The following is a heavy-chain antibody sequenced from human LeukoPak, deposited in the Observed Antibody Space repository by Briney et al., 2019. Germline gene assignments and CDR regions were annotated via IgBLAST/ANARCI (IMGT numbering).Heavy chain of an antibody. Sequence: SGGSLRLSSAASEFTFSAYWVHWVRQAPGKGLVWVSRIRGDGSMTNYADSVKGRFTISRDNAKNTLYLQMNSLRLEDTAVYYCARENLAAAADYWGQGTVVTVSS. CDR2: IRGDGSMT. V-gene: IGHV3-74*01. CDR1: EFTFSAYW. CDR3: ARENLAAAADY. J-gene: IGHJ4*02. D-gene: IGHD6-25*01.